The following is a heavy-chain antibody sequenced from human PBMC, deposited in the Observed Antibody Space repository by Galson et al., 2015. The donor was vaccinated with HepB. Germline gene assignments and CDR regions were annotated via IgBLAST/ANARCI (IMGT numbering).Heavy chain of an antibody. J-gene: IGHJ4*02. D-gene: IGHD6-19*01. CDR3: ARDPGYSSGWRDY. V-gene: IGHV3-7*03. CDR1: GFTFSSYW. CDR2: IKQDGSEK. Sequence: SLRLSCAASGFTFSSYWMSWVRQAPGKGLEWVANIKQDGSEKYYVDSVKGRFTISRDNAKNSLYLQMNSLRAEDMAVYYCARDPGYSSGWRDYWGQGTLVTASS.